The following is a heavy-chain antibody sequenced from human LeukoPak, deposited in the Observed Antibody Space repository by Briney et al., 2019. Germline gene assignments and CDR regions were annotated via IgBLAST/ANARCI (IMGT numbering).Heavy chain of an antibody. CDR3: ARVRMEAAAGPLFDY. Sequence: GGSLRLSCAASGFTFSSYWMSWVRQAPGKGLEWVANINQDGSEEHYGDSVKGRFTISRDNAKNSLYLQMKSLRAEGTAVYYCARVRMEAAAGPLFDYWGQGTLVTVSS. CDR2: INQDGSEE. V-gene: IGHV3-7*01. J-gene: IGHJ4*02. CDR1: GFTFSSYW. D-gene: IGHD6-13*01.